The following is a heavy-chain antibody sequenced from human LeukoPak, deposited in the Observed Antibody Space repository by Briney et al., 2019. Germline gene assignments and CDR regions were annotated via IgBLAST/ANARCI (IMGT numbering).Heavy chain of an antibody. CDR2: IIPIFGTA. Sequence: GASVKVSCKASGYTFTSYYMHWVRQAPGQGLEWMGGIIPIFGTANYAQKFQGRVTITADKSTSTAYMELSSLRSEDTAVYYCASDGYDRAYYYDSSGYQPFDYWGQGTLVTVSS. V-gene: IGHV1-69*06. CDR3: ASDGYDRAYYYDSSGYQPFDY. D-gene: IGHD3-22*01. J-gene: IGHJ4*02. CDR1: GYTFTSYY.